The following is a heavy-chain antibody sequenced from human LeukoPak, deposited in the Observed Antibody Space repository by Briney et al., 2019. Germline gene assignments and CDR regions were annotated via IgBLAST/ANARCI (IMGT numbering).Heavy chain of an antibody. CDR2: INWNGGST. CDR3: ARDNGYCSSTSCYDYYYYMDV. D-gene: IGHD2-2*03. CDR1: GFTFDDYG. Sequence: GGSLRLSCAASGFTFDDYGMSWVRQAPGKGLEWVSGINWNGGSTGYADSVKGRFTISRDNAKNSLYLQMNSLRAEDTALYYRARDNGYCSSTSCYDYYYYMDVWGKGTTVTVSS. J-gene: IGHJ6*03. V-gene: IGHV3-20*04.